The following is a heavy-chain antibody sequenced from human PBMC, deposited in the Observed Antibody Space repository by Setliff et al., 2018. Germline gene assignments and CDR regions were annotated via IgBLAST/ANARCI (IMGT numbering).Heavy chain of an antibody. CDR3: ARSLGIRDYSYFDL. CDR1: GFTFDTHA. CDR2: IWADANTR. D-gene: IGHD5-12*01. Sequence: GGSLRLSCAASGFTFDTHAMHWVRQAPGKGLEWVAMIWADANTRYYRDSVKGRFSVSRDNSKNMLFLQMSGLRVEDTALYYCARSLGIRDYSYFDLWGRGTLVTVSS. V-gene: IGHV3-33*01. J-gene: IGHJ2*01.